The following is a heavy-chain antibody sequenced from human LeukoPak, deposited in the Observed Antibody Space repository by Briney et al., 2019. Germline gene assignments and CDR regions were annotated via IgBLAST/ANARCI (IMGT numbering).Heavy chain of an antibody. D-gene: IGHD1-26*01. CDR2: INPNSGAT. V-gene: IGHV1-2*02. Sequence: ASVKVSCKASGYTFADHFIHWVRQAPGQGLEWMGWINPNSGATNYAQNFQGRVTMTSDTSITTAYMELTSLTFNDTAVYYCAREGWEPNFDLWGQGTLVTVSS. J-gene: IGHJ4*02. CDR3: AREGWEPNFDL. CDR1: GYTFADHF.